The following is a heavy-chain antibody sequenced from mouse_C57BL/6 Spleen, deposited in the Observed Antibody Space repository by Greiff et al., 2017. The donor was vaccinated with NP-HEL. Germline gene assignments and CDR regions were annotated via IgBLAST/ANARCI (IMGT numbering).Heavy chain of an antibody. Sequence: VKLVESGAELVRPGASVTLSCKASGYTFTDYEMHWVKQTPVHGLEWIGAIDPETGGTAYNQKFKGKAILTADKSSSTAYMELRSLTSEDSAVYYCTGRDYWGQGTTLTVSS. CDR3: TGRDY. CDR2: IDPETGGT. V-gene: IGHV1-15*01. J-gene: IGHJ2*01. CDR1: GYTFTDYE.